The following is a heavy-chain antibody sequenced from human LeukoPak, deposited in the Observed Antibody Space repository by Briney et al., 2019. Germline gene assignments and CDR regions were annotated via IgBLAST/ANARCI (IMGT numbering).Heavy chain of an antibody. D-gene: IGHD3-10*01. CDR2: ISWNSGSI. J-gene: IGHJ6*02. CDR1: GFTFDDYA. Sequence: GGSLRLSCAASGFTFDDYAMHWVRQAPGKGLEWVSGISWNSGSIGYADSVKGRFTISRDNAKNSLYLQMNSLRAEDTALYYCAKDVLAGYYYYGMDVWGQGTTVTVS. CDR3: AKDVLAGYYYYGMDV. V-gene: IGHV3-9*01.